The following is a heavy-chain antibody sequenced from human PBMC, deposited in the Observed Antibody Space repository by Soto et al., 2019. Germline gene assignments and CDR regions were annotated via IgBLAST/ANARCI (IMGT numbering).Heavy chain of an antibody. CDR2: ISWDGGST. J-gene: IGHJ6*02. D-gene: IGHD3-10*01. CDR1: GFTFDDYT. CDR3: AKDAYYYGSLSGMDV. V-gene: IGHV3-43*01. Sequence: GGSLRLSCAASGFTFDDYTMHWVRQAPGKGLEWVSLISWDGGSTYYADSVKGRFTISRDNSKNSLYLQMNSLRTEDTALYYCAKDAYYYGSLSGMDVWGQGTTVTVSS.